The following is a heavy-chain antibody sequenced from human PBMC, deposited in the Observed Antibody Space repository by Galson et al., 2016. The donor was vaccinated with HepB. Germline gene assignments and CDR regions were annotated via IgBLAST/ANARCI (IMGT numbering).Heavy chain of an antibody. Sequence: QSGAEVKKPGESLKISCKGSGYHFTSNWIGWVRQMPGKGLEWMGIINPGGPDLKYSPSFEGQVTISVDRFIGTVYLQWSSLKASDTALYYCVRNGYDSTGFYHDFDYWGQGTLVTVSS. CDR1: GYHFTSNW. CDR3: VRNGYDSTGFYHDFDY. CDR2: INPGGPDL. J-gene: IGHJ4*02. V-gene: IGHV5-51*01. D-gene: IGHD3-22*01.